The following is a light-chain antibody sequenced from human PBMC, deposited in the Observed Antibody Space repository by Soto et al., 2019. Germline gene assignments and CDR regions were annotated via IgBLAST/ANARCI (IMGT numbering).Light chain of an antibody. CDR1: SRDIGGYNY. V-gene: IGLV2-14*03. CDR3: SSYTSDSTLVV. CDR2: DVS. Sequence: QSALTQPASVSGSPGQTITISYTGTSRDIGGYNYVSWYQHHPGKAPKLMIYDVSNRPSGISNRFSGSKSGSTASLTISGLQAEDEADYWCSSYTSDSTLVVFGGGTKLTVL. J-gene: IGLJ2*01.